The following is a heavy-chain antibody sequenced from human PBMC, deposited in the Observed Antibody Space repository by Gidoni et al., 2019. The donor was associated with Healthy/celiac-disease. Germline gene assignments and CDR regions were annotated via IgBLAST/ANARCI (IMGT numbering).Heavy chain of an antibody. Sequence: VQLVASGGGVVQPGMSLRLSCAASGFTFSSYGMHGVSQAPGKGLEWVAVIWYDGSNKYYADSVKGRFNISRDNSKNTLYLQMNSLRAEDTAVYYCARDLKGLDYWGQGTLVTVSS. CDR1: GFTFSSYG. CDR2: IWYDGSNK. CDR3: ARDLKGLDY. V-gene: IGHV3-33*01. J-gene: IGHJ4*02.